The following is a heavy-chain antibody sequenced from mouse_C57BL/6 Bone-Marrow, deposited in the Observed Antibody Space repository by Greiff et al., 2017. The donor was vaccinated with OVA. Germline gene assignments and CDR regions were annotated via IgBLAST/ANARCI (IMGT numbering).Heavy chain of an antibody. V-gene: IGHV1-55*01. Sequence: VQLQQPGAELVKPGASVKMSCKASGYTFTSYWITWVKQRPGQGLEWIGDIYPGSGSTNYTEKFKSKATLTVDTSSSTAYMQLSSLTSEDSEVYYCARTYYDYDDLFDYWGQGTTLTVSS. CDR1: GYTFTSYW. D-gene: IGHD2-4*01. CDR3: ARTYYDYDDLFDY. J-gene: IGHJ2*01. CDR2: IYPGSGST.